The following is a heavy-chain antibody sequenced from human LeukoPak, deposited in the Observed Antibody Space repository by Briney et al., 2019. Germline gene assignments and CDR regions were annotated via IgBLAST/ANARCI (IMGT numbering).Heavy chain of an antibody. CDR2: ISSSSSYI. Sequence: PGGSLRLSCAVSGFTFSSYSMNWVRQAPGKGLEWVSSISSSSSYIYYADSVKGRFTISRDNAKNSLYLQMNSLRAGDTAVYYCARDKQLVPDYWGQGTLVTVSS. D-gene: IGHD6-6*01. V-gene: IGHV3-21*01. CDR1: GFTFSSYS. CDR3: ARDKQLVPDY. J-gene: IGHJ4*02.